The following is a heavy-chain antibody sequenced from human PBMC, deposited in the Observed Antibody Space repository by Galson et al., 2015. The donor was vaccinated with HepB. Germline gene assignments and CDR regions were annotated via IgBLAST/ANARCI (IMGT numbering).Heavy chain of an antibody. CDR1: GFTVSRNY. D-gene: IGHD3-22*01. CDR3: ARAWGGYDRSGYYSPYYFNY. V-gene: IGHV3-66*01. J-gene: IGHJ4*02. CDR2: IYSGGST. Sequence: SLRLSCAASGFTVSRNYMSWVRQAPGKGLEWVSVIYSGGSTYYADSVKGRFSISRDNSKNTLYLQMNSLRAEDTAVYYCARAWGGYDRSGYYSPYYFNYWGQGTLVTVSS.